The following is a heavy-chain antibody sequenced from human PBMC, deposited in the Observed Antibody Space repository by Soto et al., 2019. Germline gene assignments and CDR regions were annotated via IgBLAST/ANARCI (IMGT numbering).Heavy chain of an antibody. CDR2: ISSSSSYI. CDR1: GFTFSSYS. CDR3: ARGGPYCGGDCPPYFDY. J-gene: IGHJ4*02. D-gene: IGHD2-21*02. Sequence: EVQLVESGGGLVKPGGSLRLSCAASGFTFSSYSMNWVRQAPGKGLEWVSSISSSSSYIYYADSVKGRFTISRDNAKNSLYLQMNSLRAEDTAVYYCARGGPYCGGDCPPYFDYWGQGTLVTVSS. V-gene: IGHV3-21*01.